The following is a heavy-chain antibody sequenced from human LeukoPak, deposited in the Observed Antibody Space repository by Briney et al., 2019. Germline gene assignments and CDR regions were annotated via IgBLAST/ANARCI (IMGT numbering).Heavy chain of an antibody. J-gene: IGHJ4*02. V-gene: IGHV4-4*02. CDR1: GGSISSNNW. Sequence: PSETLSLTCAVSGGSISSNNWWIWVRQSPEKRLEWIGEIYHDGSTNYNPSLKSRVTISMDKSKNQLSLKLNFVTAADTAVYYCARVPSESYELDYWGQGTLVTVSS. CDR3: ARVPSESYELDY. D-gene: IGHD1-26*01. CDR2: IYHDGST.